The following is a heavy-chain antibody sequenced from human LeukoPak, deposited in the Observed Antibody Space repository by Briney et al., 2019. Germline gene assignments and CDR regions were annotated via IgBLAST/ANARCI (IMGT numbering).Heavy chain of an antibody. Sequence: SETLSLTCAVYGGSFSGYYWSWIRQPPGKGLEWIGEINHSGSTNYNPSLKSRVTISVDTSKNQFSLKLSSVTAADTAVYYCARGTTVGILDYWGQGTLVTDSS. CDR2: INHSGST. J-gene: IGHJ4*02. V-gene: IGHV4-34*01. CDR1: GGSFSGYY. D-gene: IGHD4-23*01. CDR3: ARGTTVGILDY.